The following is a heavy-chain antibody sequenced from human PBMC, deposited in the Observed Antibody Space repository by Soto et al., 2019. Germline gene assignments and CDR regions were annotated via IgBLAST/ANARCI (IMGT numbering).Heavy chain of an antibody. Sequence: SETLSLTCAVSGGSISSSNWWSWVRQPPGKGLEWIGEIYHSGSTNYNPSLKSRVTISVDKSKNQFSLKLSSVTAADTAVYYCARVGRRYSGYASFDYWGQGTLVT. V-gene: IGHV4-4*02. CDR1: GGSISSSNW. CDR2: IYHSGST. J-gene: IGHJ4*02. D-gene: IGHD5-12*01. CDR3: ARVGRRYSGYASFDY.